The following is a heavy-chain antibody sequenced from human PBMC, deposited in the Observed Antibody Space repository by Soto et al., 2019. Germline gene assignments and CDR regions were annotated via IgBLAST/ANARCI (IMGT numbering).Heavy chain of an antibody. Sequence: SETLSLTCAVYGGSFSGYYWSWIRQPPGKGLEWIGEINQSGSTNYNPSLKSRVTISVDTSKNQFSLMLSSVDAADTAVYYCARGGPYSDSSGYLGNWFDPWGQGTLVTVSS. J-gene: IGHJ5*02. CDR2: INQSGST. V-gene: IGHV4-34*01. CDR1: GGSFSGYY. CDR3: ARGGPYSDSSGYLGNWFDP. D-gene: IGHD3-22*01.